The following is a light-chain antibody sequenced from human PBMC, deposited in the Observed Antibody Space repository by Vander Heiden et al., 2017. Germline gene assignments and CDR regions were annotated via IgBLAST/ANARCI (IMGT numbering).Light chain of an antibody. J-gene: IGKJ1*01. CDR1: QSVLYSSNNKNY. CDR2: WAS. CDR3: QQDDSTPET. Sequence: DIVMTQSPDSLAVSLGERATINCKSSQSVLYSSNNKNYLAWYQQKSGQLPKLLIYWASTRESGVPDRFSGSGSGTDFTLTISSLQAEDVAVYYCQQDDSTPETFGQGAKVEIK. V-gene: IGKV4-1*01.